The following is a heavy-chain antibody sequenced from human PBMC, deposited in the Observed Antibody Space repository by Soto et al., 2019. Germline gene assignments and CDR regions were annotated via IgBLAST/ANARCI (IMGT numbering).Heavy chain of an antibody. J-gene: IGHJ5*02. D-gene: IGHD6-13*01. CDR3: ERDWGIAAAGTYNRFEP. V-gene: IGHV4-59*01. CDR1: GGSISSYY. CDR2: IYYTGST. Sequence: QVNLQESAPGLVQPSETLSLTFTVSGGSISSYYWSWIRQPPGMGLAWIGYIYYTGSTNYNPSLKSSATISVDTSKNQFSRTLSSVTAADTAVDYCERDWGIAAAGTYNRFEPWGQGRLVTVSS.